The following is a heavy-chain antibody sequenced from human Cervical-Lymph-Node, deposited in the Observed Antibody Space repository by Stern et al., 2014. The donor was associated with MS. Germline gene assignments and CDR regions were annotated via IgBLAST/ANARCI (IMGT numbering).Heavy chain of an antibody. J-gene: IGHJ4*02. Sequence: EVQLVESGPEVKRPGESLKISCQASGYTLTSYWIGGVRQMPGKGLEWIAIIFPGGFDIRSSPSFQGQVTISADKSSSTAYLQWNNLKASDTAIYYCARQRYFDYWGQGTLVTVSS. V-gene: IGHV5-51*01. CDR3: ARQRYFDY. CDR2: IFPGGFDI. CDR1: GYTLTSYW.